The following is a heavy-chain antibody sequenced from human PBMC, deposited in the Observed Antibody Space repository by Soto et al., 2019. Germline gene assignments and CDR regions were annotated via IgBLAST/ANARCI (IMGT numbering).Heavy chain of an antibody. V-gene: IGHV1-69*01. Sequence: QVQLVQSGAEVKKPGSSVKVSCKASGGTFSSYSINWVRQAPGQGLEWMGEIIPIFGTANYAQKFQGRVTITADESTSTAYMELSSLRSEDTTVYYCARDGGRHSGGIDYWGQGTLVTVSS. CDR3: ARDGGRHSGGIDY. CDR1: GGTFSSYS. D-gene: IGHD1-26*01. CDR2: IIPIFGTA. J-gene: IGHJ4*02.